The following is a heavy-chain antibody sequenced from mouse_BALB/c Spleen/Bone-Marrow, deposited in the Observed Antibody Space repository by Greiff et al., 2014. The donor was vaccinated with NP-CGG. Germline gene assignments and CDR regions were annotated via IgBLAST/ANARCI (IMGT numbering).Heavy chain of an antibody. CDR2: IDPANGNT. V-gene: IGHV14-3*02. CDR1: GFNIKDTY. J-gene: IGHJ2*01. CDR3: ASYYYGHYFDY. D-gene: IGHD1-1*01. Sequence: EVQLQQSGAELVKPGASVKLSCTAFGFNIKDTYMHWVKQRPEQGLEWIGRIDPANGNTKYDPKFQGKATITADTSSNTAYLQLSSLTSEDTAVYYCASYYYGHYFDYWGQGTTLTVSS.